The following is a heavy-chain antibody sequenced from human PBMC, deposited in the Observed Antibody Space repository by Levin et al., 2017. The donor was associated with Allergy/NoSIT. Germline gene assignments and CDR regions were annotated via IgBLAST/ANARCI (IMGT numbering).Heavy chain of an antibody. Sequence: SETLSLTCAVYGGSFSGYYWSWIRQPPGKGLEWIGEINHSGSTNYNPSLKSRVTISVDTSKNQFSLKLSSVTAADTAVYYCARGGIAVAGIRRFHWFDPWGQGTLVTVSS. CDR2: INHSGST. CDR1: GGSFSGYY. J-gene: IGHJ5*02. V-gene: IGHV4-34*01. CDR3: ARGGIAVAGIRRFHWFDP. D-gene: IGHD6-19*01.